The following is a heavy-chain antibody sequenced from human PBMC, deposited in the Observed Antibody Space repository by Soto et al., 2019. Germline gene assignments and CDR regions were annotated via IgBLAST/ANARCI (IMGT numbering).Heavy chain of an antibody. CDR1: GYPFTSYV. D-gene: IGHD1-26*01. J-gene: IGHJ4*02. CDR3: ARAHWELLGVDY. V-gene: IGHV1-18*01. CDR2: ISAYNGNT. Sequence: ASVKVSCKSSGYPFTSYVISWVRQAPGQGLEWMGWISAYNGNTNYAQKLQGRVTMTTDTSTSTAYMELRSLRSDDTAVYYCARAHWELLGVDYWGQGTLVTVSS.